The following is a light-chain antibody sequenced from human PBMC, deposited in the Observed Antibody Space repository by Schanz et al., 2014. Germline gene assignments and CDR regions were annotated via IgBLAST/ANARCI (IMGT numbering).Light chain of an antibody. Sequence: EIVLTQSPGTLSVSPGERATLSCRASQSISSNLAWYQQKPGQAPRLLIYGASSRATGIPDRFSGSGSGTAFTLTITSLQAEDVATYYCQKYNSAPYTFGQGTKLEIK. CDR2: GAS. V-gene: IGKV3D-15*01. CDR3: QKYNSAPYT. CDR1: QSISSN. J-gene: IGKJ2*01.